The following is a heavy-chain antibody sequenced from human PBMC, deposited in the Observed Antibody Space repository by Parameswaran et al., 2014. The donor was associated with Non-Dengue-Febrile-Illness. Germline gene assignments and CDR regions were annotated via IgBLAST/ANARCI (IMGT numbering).Heavy chain of an antibody. J-gene: IGHJ4*02. V-gene: IGHV3-21*01. Sequence: VRQMPGKGLEWVSSISSSSTYIYYADSVKGRFTISRDNAKNSLYLQMNSLRAEDTAVYYCARDRDYCSSTSCYTYGFDYWGQGTLVTVSS. CDR2: ISSSSTYI. CDR3: ARDRDYCSSTSCYTYGFDY. D-gene: IGHD2-2*02.